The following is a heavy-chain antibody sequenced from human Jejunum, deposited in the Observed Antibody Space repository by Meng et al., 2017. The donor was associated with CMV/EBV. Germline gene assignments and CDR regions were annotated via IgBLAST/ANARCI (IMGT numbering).Heavy chain of an antibody. CDR2: ISGSGGDK. J-gene: IGHJ4*02. Sequence: SGFTFSKHWLSWVRQALGKGLEWVSSISGSGGDKFYADSVRGRFTISRDNSKNTVYLQMNGLGAEDTAVYYCTKGVSGPLYYFDHWGQGMLVTVSS. CDR1: GFTFSKHW. D-gene: IGHD2-15*01. V-gene: IGHV3-23*01. CDR3: TKGVSGPLYYFDH.